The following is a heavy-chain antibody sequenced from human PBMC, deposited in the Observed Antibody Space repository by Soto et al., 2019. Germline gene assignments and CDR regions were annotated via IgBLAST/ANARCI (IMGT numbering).Heavy chain of an antibody. CDR2: IYYSGST. Sequence: QVQLQESGPGLVKPSQTLSLTCTVSGGSISSGGYYWSWIRQHPGKGLEWIGYIYYSGSTYYNPSLKSRVTISVDPSKNQFSLKLSSVTAADTAVYYCAREMQGGLWFGELSYGMDVWGQGTTVTVSS. J-gene: IGHJ6*02. V-gene: IGHV4-31*03. CDR1: GGSISSGGYY. D-gene: IGHD3-10*01. CDR3: AREMQGGLWFGELSYGMDV.